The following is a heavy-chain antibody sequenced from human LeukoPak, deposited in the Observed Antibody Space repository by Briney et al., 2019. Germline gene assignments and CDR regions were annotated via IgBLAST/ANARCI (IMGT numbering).Heavy chain of an antibody. J-gene: IGHJ5*02. CDR3: AREEYYDFWSGYPYNWFDP. Sequence: PSETLSLTCTVSGGSISSGGYYWSWIRQHPGKGLEWIGYIYYSGSTYYNPSLKSRVTISVDTSKNQFSLKLSSVTAADTAVYYCAREEYYDFWSGYPYNWFDPWGQGTLVTVSS. D-gene: IGHD3-3*01. CDR2: IYYSGST. CDR1: GGSISSGGYY. V-gene: IGHV4-31*03.